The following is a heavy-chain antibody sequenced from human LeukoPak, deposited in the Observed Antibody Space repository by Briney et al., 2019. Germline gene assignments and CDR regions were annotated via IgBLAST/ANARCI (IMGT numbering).Heavy chain of an antibody. CDR3: ARSIVVVVAADAFDI. Sequence: PSETLSLTCTVSGGSISSGDYYRSWIRQPPGKGLEWIGYIYYSGSTYYNPSLKSRVTISVDTSKNQFSLKLSSVTAADTAVYYCARSIVVVVAADAFDIWGQGTMVTVSS. D-gene: IGHD2-15*01. V-gene: IGHV4-30-4*01. J-gene: IGHJ3*02. CDR2: IYYSGST. CDR1: GGSISSGDYY.